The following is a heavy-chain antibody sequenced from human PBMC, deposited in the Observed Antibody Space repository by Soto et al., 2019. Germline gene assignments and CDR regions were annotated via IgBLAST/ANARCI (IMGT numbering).Heavy chain of an antibody. J-gene: IGHJ4*01. CDR1: GGTFSSYA. Sequence: SVKVSCKASGGTFSSYAISWVRQAPGQGLEWMGGIIPIFGTANYAQKFQGRVTITADESTSTAYMELSSLRSEDTAVYYCARERRYYDSSVYYFGYRGHGTLVTVSS. CDR2: IIPIFGTA. V-gene: IGHV1-69*13. CDR3: ARERRYYDSSVYYFGY. D-gene: IGHD3-22*01.